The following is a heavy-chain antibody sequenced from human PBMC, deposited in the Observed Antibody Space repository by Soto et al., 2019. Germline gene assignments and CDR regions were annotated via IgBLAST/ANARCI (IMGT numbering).Heavy chain of an antibody. V-gene: IGHV3-23*01. Sequence: GGSLRLSCAASGFTFSNYAMSWVHQAPGKGLEWVSGIGSGGGTTHLADSVKGRFTISRDNSKNTLYLQMNSLRAEDTAVYYCGKDPNGDYIGAFDIWGQGTMVTVSS. D-gene: IGHD4-17*01. CDR2: IGSGGGTT. J-gene: IGHJ3*02. CDR3: GKDPNGDYIGAFDI. CDR1: GFTFSNYA.